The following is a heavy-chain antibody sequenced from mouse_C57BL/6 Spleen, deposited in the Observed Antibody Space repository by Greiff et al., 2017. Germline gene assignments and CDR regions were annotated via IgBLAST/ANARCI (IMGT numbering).Heavy chain of an antibody. D-gene: IGHD2-5*01. CDR1: GYAFSSYW. V-gene: IGHV1-80*01. CDR2: IYPGDGDT. CDR3: ARGYCRNSGYAMDY. Sequence: QVQLQQSGAELVKPGASVKISCKASGYAFSSYWMNWVKQRPGKGLEWIGQIYPGDGDTNYNGKFKGKATLTADKSSSTAYMQLSSLTSEASAVYFCARGYCRNSGYAMDYWGQGTSVTVSS. J-gene: IGHJ4*01.